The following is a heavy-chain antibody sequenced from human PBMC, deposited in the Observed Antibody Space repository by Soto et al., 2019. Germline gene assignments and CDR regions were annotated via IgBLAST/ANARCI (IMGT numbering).Heavy chain of an antibody. CDR2: IYHGGST. CDR3: ACSIAARPRDFYYGIDV. J-gene: IGHJ6*02. V-gene: IGHV4-4*02. Sequence: SETLSLTCAVSGGSISSSNWWSWVRQPPGKGLEWIGEIYHGGSTNYNPSLKSRVTISVDKSKNQFSLKLSSVTAADTAVYYCACSIAARPRDFYYGIDVWGQRITVTVCS. D-gene: IGHD6-6*01. CDR1: GGSISSSNW.